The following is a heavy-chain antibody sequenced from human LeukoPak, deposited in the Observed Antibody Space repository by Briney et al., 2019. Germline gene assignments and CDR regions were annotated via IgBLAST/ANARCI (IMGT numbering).Heavy chain of an antibody. CDR1: GGSISSGGYY. J-gene: IGHJ5*02. CDR2: IYHSGST. V-gene: IGHV4-30-2*01. CDR3: ARSGYSSGWYLT. D-gene: IGHD6-19*01. Sequence: SETLSLTCTVSGGSISSGGYYWSWIRQPPGKGLEWIGYIYHSGSTYYNPSLKSRVTISVDRSKNQFSLKLSSVTAADTAVYYCARSGYSSGWYLTWGQGTLVTVSS.